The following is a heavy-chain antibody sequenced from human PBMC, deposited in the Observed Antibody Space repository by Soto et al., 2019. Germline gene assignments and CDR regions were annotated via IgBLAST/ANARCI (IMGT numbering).Heavy chain of an antibody. CDR2: IIPIFGTA. CDR1: GGTFSSYA. CDR3: ARDIVVVVAATGLLGFAP. Sequence: QVPLVQSGAEVKKPGSSVKVSCKASGGTFSSYAISWVRQAPGQRLEWMGGIIPIFGTANYAQKFQGRVTMTADESTRTAYMERSSLRSEDTAVYYCARDIVVVVAATGLLGFAPWGQGTLVTVSS. V-gene: IGHV1-69*01. J-gene: IGHJ5*02. D-gene: IGHD2-15*01.